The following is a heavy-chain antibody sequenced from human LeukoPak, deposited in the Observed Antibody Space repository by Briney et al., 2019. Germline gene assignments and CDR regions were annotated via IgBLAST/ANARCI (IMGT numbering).Heavy chain of an antibody. D-gene: IGHD2-15*01. CDR2: INHSGST. CDR1: GGSFSGYY. CDR3: ARGSRILRY. Sequence: SETLSLTCAVYGGSFSGYYWSWIRQPPGKGLEWIGEINHSGSTNYNPSLKSRVTISVDTSKNQFSLKLSSVTAADTAVYYCARGSRILRYWGQGTLVTVSS. J-gene: IGHJ4*02. V-gene: IGHV4-34*01.